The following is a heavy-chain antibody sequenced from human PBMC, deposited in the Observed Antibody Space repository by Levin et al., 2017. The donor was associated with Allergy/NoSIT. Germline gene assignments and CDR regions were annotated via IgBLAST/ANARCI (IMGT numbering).Heavy chain of an antibody. CDR3: ARVQGYDILTGYRGYYYYMDV. Sequence: SETLSLTCTVSGGSISSGGYYWSWIRQHPGKGLEWIGYIYYSGSTYYNPSLKSRVTISVDTPKNQFSLKLSSVTAADTAVYYCARVQGYDILTGYRGYYYYMDVWGKGTTVTVSS. CDR1: GGSISSGGYY. CDR2: IYYSGST. J-gene: IGHJ6*03. V-gene: IGHV4-31*03. D-gene: IGHD3-9*01.